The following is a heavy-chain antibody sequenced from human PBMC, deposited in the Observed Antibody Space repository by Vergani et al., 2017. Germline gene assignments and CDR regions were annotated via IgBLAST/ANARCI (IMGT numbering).Heavy chain of an antibody. V-gene: IGHV2-70*15. CDR3: ARIKRSSWSRGSGMDV. CDR1: GFSLSTSGMC. J-gene: IGHJ6*02. D-gene: IGHD6-13*01. Sequence: QVTLRESGPALVKPTQTLTLTCTFSGFSLSTSGMCVSWIRQPPGKALEWLARIDWDDDKYYSTSLKTRLTISKDTSKNQVVLTMTNMDPVDTATYYCARIKRSSWSRGSGMDVWGQGTTVTVSS. CDR2: IDWDDDK.